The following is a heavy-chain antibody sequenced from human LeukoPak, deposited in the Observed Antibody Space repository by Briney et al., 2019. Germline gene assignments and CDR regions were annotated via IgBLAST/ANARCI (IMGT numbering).Heavy chain of an antibody. D-gene: IGHD5-18*01. V-gene: IGHV1-69*04. CDR3: ARDSTREGDTAMDW. Sequence: SVKVSFKASGGTFSSYAISWVRQAPGQGLEWMGRIIPILGIANYAQKFQGRVTITADKSTSTAYMELSSLRSEDTAVYYCARDSTREGDTAMDWWGQGTLVTVSS. J-gene: IGHJ4*02. CDR1: GGTFSSYA. CDR2: IIPILGIA.